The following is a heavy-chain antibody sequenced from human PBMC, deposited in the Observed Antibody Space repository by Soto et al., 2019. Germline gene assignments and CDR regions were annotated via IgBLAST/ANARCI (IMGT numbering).Heavy chain of an antibody. CDR2: IYPGDSDT. Sequence: GESLKISCKGSGYSFTSYWIGWVRQMPGKGLEWMGIIYPGDSDTRYSPSFQGQVTISADKSISTAYLQWSSLKASDTAMYYCARGSNNHYYHSNTSDYWGQGTLVTVS. CDR3: ARGSNNHYYHSNTSDY. V-gene: IGHV5-51*01. D-gene: IGHD3-22*01. CDR1: GYSFTSYW. J-gene: IGHJ4*02.